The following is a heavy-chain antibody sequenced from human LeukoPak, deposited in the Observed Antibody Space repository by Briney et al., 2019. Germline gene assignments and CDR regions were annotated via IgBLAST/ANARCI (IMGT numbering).Heavy chain of an antibody. CDR1: GGSISSSSYY. CDR3: ARDGSDILTGYFPTYYLLSPFDY. CDR2: IYYSGST. J-gene: IGHJ4*02. D-gene: IGHD3-9*01. Sequence: SETLSLTCTVSGGSISSSSYYWGWIRQPPGMGLEWIGSIYYSGSTYYNPSLKSRVTISVDTSKNQFSLKLSSVTAADTAVYYCARDGSDILTGYFPTYYLLSPFDYWGQGTLVTVSS. V-gene: IGHV4-39*07.